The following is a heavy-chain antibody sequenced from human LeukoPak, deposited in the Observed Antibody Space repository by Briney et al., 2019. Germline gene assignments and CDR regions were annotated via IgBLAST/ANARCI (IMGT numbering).Heavy chain of an antibody. CDR3: ARNLPAADY. V-gene: IGHV3-48*04. CDR2: ISSSSSII. J-gene: IGHJ4*02. D-gene: IGHD2-2*01. Sequence: GGSLRLSCAASGSTFSSHTMNWVRQAPGKGLEWVSYISSSSSIIYYADSVKGRFTISRDNAKNSLYLQMNSLRAEDTAVYYCARNLPAADYWGQGTLVTVSS. CDR1: GSTFSSHT.